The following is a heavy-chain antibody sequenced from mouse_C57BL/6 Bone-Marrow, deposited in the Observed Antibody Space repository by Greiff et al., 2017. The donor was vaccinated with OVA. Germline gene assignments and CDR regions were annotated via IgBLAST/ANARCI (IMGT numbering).Heavy chain of an antibody. CDR1: GFTFTDYY. CDR2: IRNKANGYTT. CDR3: ARYGRDYGCLFDY. D-gene: IGHD1-1*01. J-gene: IGHJ2*01. V-gene: IGHV7-3*01. Sequence: EVKLVESGGGLVQPGGSLSLSCAASGFTFTDYYMSWVRQPPGKALEWLGFIRNKANGYTTEYSASVKGRFTISRDNSQSILYLQMNALRAEDSAAYYCARYGRDYGCLFDYWGQGTTLTVSS.